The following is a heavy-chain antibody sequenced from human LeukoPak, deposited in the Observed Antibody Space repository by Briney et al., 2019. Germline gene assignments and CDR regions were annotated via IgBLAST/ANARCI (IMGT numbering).Heavy chain of an antibody. D-gene: IGHD2-8*01. J-gene: IGHJ3*02. Sequence: SETLSLTCTVSGGSISSGSYYWSWIRQPAGKGLEWIGRIYTSGSTNYNPSLKSRVTISVDTSKNQFSLKLSSVTAADTAVYYCASGPYCTNGVCYYSAFDIWGQGTMVTVSS. CDR3: ASGPYCTNGVCYYSAFDI. CDR1: GGSISSGSYY. CDR2: IYTSGST. V-gene: IGHV4-61*02.